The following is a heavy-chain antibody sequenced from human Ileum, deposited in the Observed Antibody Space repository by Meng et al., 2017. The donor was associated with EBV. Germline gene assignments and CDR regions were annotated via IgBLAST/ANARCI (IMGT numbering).Heavy chain of an antibody. J-gene: IGHJ5*02. CDR2: IYYSGRT. CDR3: ARPIAAAGWFDP. CDR1: GGPINMRSYY. D-gene: IGHD6-13*01. V-gene: IGHV4-39*01. Sequence: LQPQAPGPGPVQPSETLSLTCTVSGGPINMRSYYWGWIRQPPGKGLEWIGSIYYSGRTYYNPSLKSRVTISVDTSKNQFSLKLSSVTAADTAVYYCARPIAAAGWFDPWGQGTLVTVSS.